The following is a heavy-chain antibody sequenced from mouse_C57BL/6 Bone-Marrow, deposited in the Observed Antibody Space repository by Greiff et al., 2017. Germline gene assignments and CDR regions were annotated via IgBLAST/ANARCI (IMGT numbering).Heavy chain of an antibody. CDR3: ARRATTVVIRGY. CDR2: IDPSDSYT. Sequence: QVQLQQPGAELVRPGTSVKLSCKASGYTFTSYWMHWVKQRPGQGLEWIGVIDPSDSYTNYNQKFKGKATLTVDTSPSTAYMQLSSLTSEDSAVYYCARRATTVVIRGYWGQGTTLTVSS. V-gene: IGHV1-59*01. J-gene: IGHJ2*01. CDR1: GYTFTSYW. D-gene: IGHD1-1*01.